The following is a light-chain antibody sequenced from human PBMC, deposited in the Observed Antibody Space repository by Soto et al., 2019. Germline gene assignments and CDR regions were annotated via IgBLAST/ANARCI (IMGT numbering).Light chain of an antibody. CDR3: QQYNDYWT. V-gene: IGKV1-5*01. J-gene: IGKJ1*01. CDR2: DAS. CDR1: QIITTW. Sequence: DIQMTQSPSTLSASAGDRVVITCRASQIITTWLAWYQQKPGKAPKLLIYDASSLESGVPSRFSGSGSGTEFTLTISRLQPDDFATYYCQQYNDYWTFGQGTKVDIK.